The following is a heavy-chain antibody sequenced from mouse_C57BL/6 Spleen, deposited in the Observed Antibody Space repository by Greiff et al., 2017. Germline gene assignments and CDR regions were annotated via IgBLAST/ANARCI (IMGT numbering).Heavy chain of an antibody. J-gene: IGHJ4*01. CDR2: IYPGSGST. CDR3: ARMDYYGSADYAVDY. CDR1: GYTFTSYW. Sequence: QVQLKQPGAELVKPGASVKMSCKASGYTFTSYWITWVKQRPGQGLEWIGDIYPGSGSTNYNEKFKSKATLTVDTSSSTAYMQLSSLTSEDSAVYSCARMDYYGSADYAVDYWGQGTSVTVSS. D-gene: IGHD1-1*01. V-gene: IGHV1-55*01.